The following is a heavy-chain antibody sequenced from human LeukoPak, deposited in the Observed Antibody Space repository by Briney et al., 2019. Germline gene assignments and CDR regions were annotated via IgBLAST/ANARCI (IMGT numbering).Heavy chain of an antibody. CDR1: GYTFTSYA. J-gene: IGHJ4*02. Sequence: ASVKVSCKASGYTFTSYAMNWVRQDPGQGLEWMGWINTNTGNPTYAQGFTGRFVFSLDTSVSTAYLQISSLKAEDTAVYYCASGYSGYDREEGLDYWGQGTLVTVSS. CDR2: INTNTGNP. CDR3: ASGYSGYDREEGLDY. D-gene: IGHD5-12*01. V-gene: IGHV7-4-1*02.